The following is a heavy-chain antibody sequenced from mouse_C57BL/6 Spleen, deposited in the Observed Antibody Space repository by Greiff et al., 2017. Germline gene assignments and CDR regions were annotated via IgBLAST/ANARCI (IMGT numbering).Heavy chain of an antibody. CDR2: ISYDGSN. V-gene: IGHV3-6*01. CDR3: AREGVYGNWFAY. Sequence: VQLKQSGPGLVKPSQSLSLTCSVTGYSITSGYYWNWIRQFPGNKLEWMGYISYDGSNNYNPSLKNRISITRDTSKNQFFLKLNSVTTEDTATYYCAREGVYGNWFAYWGQGTLVTVSA. CDR1: GYSITSGYY. J-gene: IGHJ3*01. D-gene: IGHD2-1*01.